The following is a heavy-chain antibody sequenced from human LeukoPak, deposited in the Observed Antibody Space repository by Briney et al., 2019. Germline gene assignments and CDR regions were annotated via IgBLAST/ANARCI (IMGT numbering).Heavy chain of an antibody. Sequence: PSETLPLTCTVSGGSISSHYWSWIRQPPGKGLEWIGYIYYSGSTNYNPSLKSRVTISVDTSKNQFSLKLSSVTAADTAVYYCARGHGTYWGQGTLVTVSS. V-gene: IGHV4-59*11. CDR1: GGSISSHY. CDR3: ARGHGTY. J-gene: IGHJ4*02. D-gene: IGHD1-1*01. CDR2: IYYSGST.